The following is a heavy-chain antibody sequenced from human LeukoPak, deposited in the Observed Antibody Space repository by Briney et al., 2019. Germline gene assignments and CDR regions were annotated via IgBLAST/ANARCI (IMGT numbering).Heavy chain of an antibody. CDR2: INPNSGGT. V-gene: IGHV1-2*04. Sequence: ASVKVSCNASGYTFTGYYMHWVRQAPGQGLEWMGWINPNSGGTNYAQKFQGWVTMTRDTSISTAYMELSRLRSDDTAAYYCARGEDSSSWYNYWGQGTLVTVSS. J-gene: IGHJ4*02. CDR3: ARGEDSSSWYNY. CDR1: GYTFTGYY. D-gene: IGHD6-13*01.